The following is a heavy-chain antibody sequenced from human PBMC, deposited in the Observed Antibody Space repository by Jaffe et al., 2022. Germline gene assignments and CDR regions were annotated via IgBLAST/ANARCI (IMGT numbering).Heavy chain of an antibody. V-gene: IGHV5-51*01. D-gene: IGHD6-6*01. CDR1: GYSFTSYW. J-gene: IGHJ6*03. CDR2: IYPGDSDT. Sequence: EVQLVQSGAEVKKPGESLKISCKGSGYSFTSYWIGWVRQMPGKGLEWMGIIYPGDSDTRYSPSFQGQVTISADKSISTAYLQWSSLKASDTAMYYCARQDLYSSSSHYYYYYMDVWGKGTTVTVSS. CDR3: ARQDLYSSSSHYYYYYMDV.